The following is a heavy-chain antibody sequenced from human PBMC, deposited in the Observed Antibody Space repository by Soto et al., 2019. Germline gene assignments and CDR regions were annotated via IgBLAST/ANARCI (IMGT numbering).Heavy chain of an antibody. D-gene: IGHD4-17*01. J-gene: IGHJ2*01. V-gene: IGHV4-39*01. CDR3: ARQGLYDDSTAVGFDL. Sequence: QTPGKGLEWIGSIYYSGSTYYNPSLKSRVTISVDTSKNQFSLKLSSVTAADTAVYYCARQGLYDDSTAVGFDLWGRGTLVTVPS. CDR2: IYYSGST.